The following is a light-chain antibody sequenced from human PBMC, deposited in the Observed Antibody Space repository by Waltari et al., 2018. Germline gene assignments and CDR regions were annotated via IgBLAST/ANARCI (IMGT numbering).Light chain of an antibody. CDR1: SRRTSY. V-gene: IGLV3-19*01. Sequence: SSELTQGPAVSVALGQTVKITCQGDSRRTSYASWYQVKPGQAPVLVLFGKDKRPSGIPDRISGYTSGTTSSLTITGAQAEDEADYYCHSRKGSDNQVVFGGGTKLTVL. CDR2: GKD. J-gene: IGLJ3*02. CDR3: HSRKGSDNQVV.